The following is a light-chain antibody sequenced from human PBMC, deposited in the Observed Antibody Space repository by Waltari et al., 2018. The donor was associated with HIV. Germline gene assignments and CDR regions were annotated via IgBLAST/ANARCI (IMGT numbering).Light chain of an antibody. V-gene: IGLV1-47*01. CDR2: MTN. J-gene: IGLJ2*01. Sequence: QSVLTQPPSASGTPGQRITLPCSGSSSNGESNYAYWYQQLPGTAPKVLIFMTNQRPSGVPDRFSASKSGTSASLAISGLRSEDEADYYCASWDDSLSIVVFGGGTKLTVL. CDR3: ASWDDSLSIVV. CDR1: SSNGESNY.